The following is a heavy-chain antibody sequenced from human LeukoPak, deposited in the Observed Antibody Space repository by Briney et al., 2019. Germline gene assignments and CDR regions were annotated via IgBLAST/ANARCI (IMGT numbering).Heavy chain of an antibody. J-gene: IGHJ3*02. CDR3: ASAYRDSSGYAREDAFDI. CDR1: GGSISSSSYY. V-gene: IGHV4-39*07. Sequence: SETLSLTCTVSGGSISSSSYYWGWIRQPPGKGLEWIGSIYYSGSTYYNPSLKSRVTISVDTSKNQFSLKLSSVTAAGTAVYYCASAYRDSSGYAREDAFDIWGQGTMVTVSS. CDR2: IYYSGST. D-gene: IGHD3-22*01.